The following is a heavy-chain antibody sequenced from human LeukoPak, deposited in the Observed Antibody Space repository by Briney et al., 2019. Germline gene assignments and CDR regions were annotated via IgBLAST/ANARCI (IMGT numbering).Heavy chain of an antibody. Sequence: GGSLRLSCAASGFTFSSYGMHWVRQAPGKGLKWVAFIRYDGSNKYYADSVKGRFTISRDNSKNTLYLQMNSLRAEDTAVYYCAKDLALSDISSSFDYWGQGTLVTVSS. CDR3: AKDLALSDISSSFDY. CDR1: GFTFSSYG. J-gene: IGHJ4*02. D-gene: IGHD6-13*01. CDR2: IRYDGSNK. V-gene: IGHV3-30*02.